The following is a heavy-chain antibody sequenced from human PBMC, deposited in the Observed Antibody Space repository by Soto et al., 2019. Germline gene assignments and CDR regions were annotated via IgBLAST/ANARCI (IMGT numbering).Heavy chain of an antibody. CDR2: VNHSGTT. Sequence: QVQLQQWGAGLLKPSETLSLTCAVYGGSFSGYYWTWIRQSPEKGLEWIGEVNHSGTTYYNPSLKTRFTISVHTPNNQFSLKMGSVTAADTAVYYCARGIGYCSSINCYSSRRLRFDSWGQGTLVTVSS. CDR1: GGSFSGYY. V-gene: IGHV4-34*01. D-gene: IGHD2-2*01. J-gene: IGHJ4*02. CDR3: ARGIGYCSSINCYSSRRLRFDS.